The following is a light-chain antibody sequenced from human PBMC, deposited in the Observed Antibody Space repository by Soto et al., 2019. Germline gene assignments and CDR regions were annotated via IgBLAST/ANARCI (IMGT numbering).Light chain of an antibody. V-gene: IGKV3-11*01. J-gene: IGKJ5*01. Sequence: EIVLTQSPATLSLSPGERATVSCRASQSVSSYLAWYQQKPGQAPRLLIYDASTRATGIPARFSGSGSGTDFTLTISSLEPEDFAVYYCQQYSNWPLTLGQGTRLEIK. CDR1: QSVSSY. CDR2: DAS. CDR3: QQYSNWPLT.